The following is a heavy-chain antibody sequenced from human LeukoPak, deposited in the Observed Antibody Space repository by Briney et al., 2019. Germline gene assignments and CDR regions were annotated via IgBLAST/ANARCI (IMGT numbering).Heavy chain of an antibody. CDR2: ISSSSSYI. Sequence: PGGSLRLSCAASGFTFSSYNMNWVRQAPGKGLEWVSSISSSSSYIYYADSVKGRFTISRDNAKNSLYLQMNSLRAEDTAVYYCARDKLSSGWSFDYWGQGPLVTVSS. CDR3: ARDKLSSGWSFDY. D-gene: IGHD6-19*01. J-gene: IGHJ4*02. CDR1: GFTFSSYN. V-gene: IGHV3-21*01.